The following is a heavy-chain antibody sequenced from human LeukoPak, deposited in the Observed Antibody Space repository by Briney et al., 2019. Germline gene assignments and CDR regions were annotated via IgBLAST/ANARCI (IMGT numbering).Heavy chain of an antibody. Sequence: SETLSLTCTVSGGSISSYYWRWIRQPAGKGLEWIGRIYTSGSTNYNPSLKSRVTMSVDTSKNQFSLKLSSVTAADTAVYYCAREGEDTAMVDYWGQGTLVTVSS. CDR1: GGSISSYY. J-gene: IGHJ4*02. V-gene: IGHV4-4*07. CDR3: AREGEDTAMVDY. D-gene: IGHD5-18*01. CDR2: IYTSGST.